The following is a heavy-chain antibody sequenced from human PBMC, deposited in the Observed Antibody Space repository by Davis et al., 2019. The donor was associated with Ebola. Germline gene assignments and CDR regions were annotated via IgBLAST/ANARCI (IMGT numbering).Heavy chain of an antibody. CDR3: TRPLYYDSNGMDV. CDR2: IRSKANSYAT. J-gene: IGHJ6*02. Sequence: GGSLRLSCAASGFTFSGSAMHWVRQASGKGLEWVGRIRSKANSYATAYAASVKGRFTISRDDSKNTAYLQMNSLKTEDTAVYYCTRPLYYDSNGMDVWGQGTTVTVSS. D-gene: IGHD3-22*01. V-gene: IGHV3-73*01. CDR1: GFTFSGSA.